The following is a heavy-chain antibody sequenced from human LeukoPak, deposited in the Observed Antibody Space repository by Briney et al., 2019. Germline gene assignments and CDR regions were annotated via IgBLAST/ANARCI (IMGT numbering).Heavy chain of an antibody. CDR3: ASMGVPAARSY. D-gene: IGHD2-2*01. Sequence: SVPVSCQASVYTFTHYAMHWLRQAPGQRLEGMGWINVGNGNTKYPQKLHGRVTITRDTYASTGYMEMSRLRSEDTAVYYCASMGVPAARSYWGEGTLVTVSS. V-gene: IGHV1-3*01. CDR2: INVGNGNT. CDR1: VYTFTHYA. J-gene: IGHJ4*02.